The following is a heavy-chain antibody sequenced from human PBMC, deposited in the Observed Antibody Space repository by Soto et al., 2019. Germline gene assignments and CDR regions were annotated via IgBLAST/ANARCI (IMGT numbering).Heavy chain of an antibody. V-gene: IGHV1-46*01. Sequence: QVQLVQSGAEVKMPGASVKVSCKAYGYTFTNHHVHWVRLAPGQGLEWMGIVTPINGATHYAARFQARVALTRDTSTNTVYLELSSLRSEDTAVYYCVREASATFNWGFDVWGQGTLVAVSS. CDR1: GYTFTNHH. CDR2: VTPINGAT. CDR3: VREASATFNWGFDV. D-gene: IGHD3-16*01. J-gene: IGHJ4*02.